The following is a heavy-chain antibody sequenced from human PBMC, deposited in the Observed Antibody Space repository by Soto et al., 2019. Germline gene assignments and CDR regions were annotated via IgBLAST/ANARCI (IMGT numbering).Heavy chain of an antibody. V-gene: IGHV1-2*02. D-gene: IGHD3-9*01. CDR3: AREGSYDILTGYPRPLDY. CDR1: GYTFTGYD. J-gene: IGHJ4*02. CDR2: INPNSGGT. Sequence: ASVKVSCKASGYTFTGYDMHWVRQAPGQGLEWMGWINPNSGGTNYAQKFQGRVTMTRDTSISTAYMELSRLRSDDTAVYYCAREGSYDILTGYPRPLDYWGQGTLVTVSS.